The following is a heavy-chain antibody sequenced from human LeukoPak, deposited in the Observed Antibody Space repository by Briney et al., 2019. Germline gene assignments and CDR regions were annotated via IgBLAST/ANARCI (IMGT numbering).Heavy chain of an antibody. CDR2: ISSSSSYI. V-gene: IGHV3-21*01. Sequence: GGSLRLSCTASGFTFSSYSMNWVRQAPGKGLEWVSSISSSSSYIYYADSVKGRFTISRDNAKNSLYLQMNSLRAEDTAVYYCAKDRRVPGDYWGQGTLVTVSS. CDR1: GFTFSSYS. J-gene: IGHJ4*02. CDR3: AKDRRVPGDY.